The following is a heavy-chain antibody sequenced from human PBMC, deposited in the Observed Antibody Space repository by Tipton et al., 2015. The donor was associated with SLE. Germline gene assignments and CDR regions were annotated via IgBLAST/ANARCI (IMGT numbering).Heavy chain of an antibody. Sequence: TLSLTCSVSGGSISSSSYYWGWIRQPPGKGLEWIGSIYHSGSPYYNPSLKSRVTISVDTSKNQFSLKLNSVTAADTAVYYCARQGAGYRWDWFDPWGQGTLVTVSS. CDR3: ARQGAGYRWDWFDP. CDR2: IYHSGSP. CDR1: GGSISSSSYY. J-gene: IGHJ5*02. V-gene: IGHV4-39*01. D-gene: IGHD5-12*01.